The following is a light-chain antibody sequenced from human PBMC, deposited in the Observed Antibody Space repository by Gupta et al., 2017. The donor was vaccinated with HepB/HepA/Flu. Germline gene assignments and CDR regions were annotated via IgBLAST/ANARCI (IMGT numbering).Light chain of an antibody. CDR3: QQYDRSPPT. J-gene: IGKJ4*01. CDR1: QIVSNNQ. V-gene: IGKV3-20*01. Sequence: IVLAQSPGTLFLSPGERAALSCKASQIVSNNQLAWYQQKPGQAPRLLIYAASTRATGIPDRFSGSGSGTDFSLTISRLEPEDFAVYYCQQYDRSPPTFGGGTKVEIK. CDR2: AAS.